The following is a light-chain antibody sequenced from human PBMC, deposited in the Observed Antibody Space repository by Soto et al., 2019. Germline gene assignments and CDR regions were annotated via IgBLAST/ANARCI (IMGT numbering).Light chain of an antibody. J-gene: IGKJ1*01. V-gene: IGKV1-5*01. Sequence: IQITPPPSTLAACRGGMYTITCRSTQNINDYLALYQQKPGKSPKVLFYDASTLESGVPSRFSGSGSGTQFTLTISSLQPDDFATYFCQQYNSHRTFGQGTKV. CDR2: DAS. CDR1: QNINDY. CDR3: QQYNSHRT.